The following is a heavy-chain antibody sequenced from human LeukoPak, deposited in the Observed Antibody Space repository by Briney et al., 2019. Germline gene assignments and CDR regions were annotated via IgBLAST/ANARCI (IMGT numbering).Heavy chain of an antibody. CDR3: AREVGRVRYFDY. D-gene: IGHD2-2*01. CDR2: IYPDDSDT. J-gene: IGHJ4*02. V-gene: IGHV5-51*01. CDR1: GYTFIDYW. Sequence: GESLKISCKGSGYTFIDYWIGWVRQMPGKGLEWMGIIYPDDSDTRYSPSFQGQVTISADKSISTAYLQWSSLKASDIAMYYCAREVGRVRYFDYWGQGSLVTVSS.